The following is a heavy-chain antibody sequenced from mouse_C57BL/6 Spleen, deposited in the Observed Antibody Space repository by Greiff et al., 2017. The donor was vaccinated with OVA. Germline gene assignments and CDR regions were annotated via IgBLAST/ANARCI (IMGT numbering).Heavy chain of an antibody. Sequence: VQLKESGPGLVQPSQSLSITCTVSGFSLTSYGVHWVRQSPGKGLEWLGVIWSGGSTDYNAAFISRLSISKDNSKSQVFFKMNSLQADDTAIYYCARLYYGNYSYAMDYWGQGTSVTVSS. D-gene: IGHD2-1*01. V-gene: IGHV2-2*01. CDR2: IWSGGST. J-gene: IGHJ4*01. CDR3: ARLYYGNYSYAMDY. CDR1: GFSLTSYG.